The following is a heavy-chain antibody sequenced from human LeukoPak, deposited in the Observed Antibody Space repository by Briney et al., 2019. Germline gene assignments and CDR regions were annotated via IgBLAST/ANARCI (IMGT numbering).Heavy chain of an antibody. CDR1: GYSITSGYY. D-gene: IGHD2/OR15-2a*01. Sequence: SETLSLTCTVSGYSITSGYYWGWIRQPPGKGLEWVGSIFHSVTTHYNPSLESRVTMSVDTPKNQFSLKLTSVTAADTAFYYCARDTFYDRGAFDLWGQGTMVTVSS. J-gene: IGHJ3*01. CDR2: IFHSVTT. CDR3: ARDTFYDRGAFDL. V-gene: IGHV4-38-2*02.